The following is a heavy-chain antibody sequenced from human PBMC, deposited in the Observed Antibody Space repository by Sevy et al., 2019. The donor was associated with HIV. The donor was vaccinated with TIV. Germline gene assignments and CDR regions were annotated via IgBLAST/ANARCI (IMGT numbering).Heavy chain of an antibody. V-gene: IGHV3-23*01. CDR2: ITGSGATT. CDR1: GFTFNSYA. CDR3: AKVEAYYDFSSGFYSDH. D-gene: IGHD3-3*01. J-gene: IGHJ4*02. Sequence: GGSLRLSCAASGFTFNSYAMNWVRQAPGKGLEWVSTITGSGATTYYADSVRGRFTISRDRSKDTLYLQMNSLRVEDTAVYYCAKVEAYYDFSSGFYSDHWGQGTPVTVSS.